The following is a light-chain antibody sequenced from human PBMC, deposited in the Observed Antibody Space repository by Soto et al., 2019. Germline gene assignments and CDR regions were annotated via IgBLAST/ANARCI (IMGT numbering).Light chain of an antibody. V-gene: IGKV3-11*01. J-gene: IGKJ5*01. CDR1: QSVSRY. Sequence: EIVLTQFPATLSFSPGERATLSCRASQSVSRYLAWYQQKPGQAPRLLIYDVSTRATGIPARFSGSGSGTDFTLTITSLEPEDFALYSCQQRSDWPITFGQGTRLEIK. CDR3: QQRSDWPIT. CDR2: DVS.